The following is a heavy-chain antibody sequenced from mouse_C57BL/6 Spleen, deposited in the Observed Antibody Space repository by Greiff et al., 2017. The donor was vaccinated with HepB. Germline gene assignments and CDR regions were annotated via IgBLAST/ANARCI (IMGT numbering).Heavy chain of an antibody. D-gene: IGHD1-1*02. CDR3: ARRITMDYFDY. J-gene: IGHJ2*01. CDR1: GYTFTSYW. V-gene: IGHV1-59*01. CDR2: IDPSDSYT. Sequence: QVQLKQPGAELVRPGTSVKLSCKASGYTFTSYWMHWVKQRPGQGLEWIGVIDPSDSYTNYNQKFKGKATLTVDTSSSTAYMQLSSLTSEDSAVYYCARRITMDYFDYWGQGTTLTVSS.